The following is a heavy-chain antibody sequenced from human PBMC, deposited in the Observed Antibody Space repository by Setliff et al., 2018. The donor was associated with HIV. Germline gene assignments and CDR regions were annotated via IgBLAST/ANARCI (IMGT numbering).Heavy chain of an antibody. CDR3: SRGPPFDR. CDR2: IFASGNT. J-gene: IGHJ2*01. CDR1: GGSINSFY. V-gene: IGHV4-4*07. Sequence: SETLSLTCTVSGGSINSFYWNWVRQPAGRGLEWIGRIFASGNTNYNPSLKSRVTVSVDTSQNQFPLKLTSVTAADTATYFCSRGPPFDRWGRGTLVTVSS.